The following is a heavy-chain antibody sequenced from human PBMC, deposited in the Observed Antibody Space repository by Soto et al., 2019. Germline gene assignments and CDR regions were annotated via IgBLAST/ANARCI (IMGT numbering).Heavy chain of an antibody. J-gene: IGHJ4*02. Sequence: VQLVESGGGVVQPGRSLRLSCAASGFTFSDYAMHWVRQAPGKGLEWVAVVSHDGRNTHYADSVKGRFTISRDSSXXTVSREMSSLRAEDTAVYYCAKGGRQWLVTSDFNYWGQGALVTVSS. D-gene: IGHD6-19*01. CDR3: AKGGRQWLVTSDFNY. CDR1: GFTFSDYA. V-gene: IGHV3-30*18. CDR2: VSHDGRNT.